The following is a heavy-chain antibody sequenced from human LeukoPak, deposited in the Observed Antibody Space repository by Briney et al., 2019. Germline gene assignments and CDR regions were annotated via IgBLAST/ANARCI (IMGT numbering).Heavy chain of an antibody. CDR1: GFIFSTYN. Sequence: PGGSLRLSCATSGFIFSTYNMNWVRQAPGKGLEWVSYISPSSTAIYYADSVKGRFTISRDNSKNTLYLRMNSLRTEDTAVYYCAKDRRPTYYSDSSGYYFRDAFDMWGQGTMVTVSS. CDR2: ISPSSTAI. CDR3: AKDRRPTYYSDSSGYYFRDAFDM. J-gene: IGHJ3*02. D-gene: IGHD3-22*01. V-gene: IGHV3-48*01.